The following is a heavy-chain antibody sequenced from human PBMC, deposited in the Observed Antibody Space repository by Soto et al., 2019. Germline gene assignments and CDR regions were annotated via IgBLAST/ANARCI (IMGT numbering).Heavy chain of an antibody. Sequence: EVQLLESGGGLVQPGGSLRLSCSASGFTFSNYVMTWVRQAPGKGLEWVSAIGASASSTFYADSVRGRFTISRDNSNNTLYLQMNSLRAEDTAVYFCAIASGGTLDYGVDVWGQGTTVTVSS. CDR1: GFTFSNYV. D-gene: IGHD1-26*01. CDR3: AIASGGTLDYGVDV. V-gene: IGHV3-23*01. J-gene: IGHJ6*02. CDR2: IGASASST.